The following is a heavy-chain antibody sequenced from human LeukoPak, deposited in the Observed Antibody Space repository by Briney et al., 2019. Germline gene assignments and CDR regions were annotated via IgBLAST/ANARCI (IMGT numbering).Heavy chain of an antibody. Sequence: SVKVSCEASGGTFSSYAISWVRQAPGQGLEWMGGIIPIFGTANYAQKFQGRVTITADESTSTAYMELSSLRSEDTAVYYCARGEDYGDYGRSDYWGQGTLVTVSS. V-gene: IGHV1-69*13. CDR3: ARGEDYGDYGRSDY. J-gene: IGHJ4*02. D-gene: IGHD4-17*01. CDR2: IIPIFGTA. CDR1: GGTFSSYA.